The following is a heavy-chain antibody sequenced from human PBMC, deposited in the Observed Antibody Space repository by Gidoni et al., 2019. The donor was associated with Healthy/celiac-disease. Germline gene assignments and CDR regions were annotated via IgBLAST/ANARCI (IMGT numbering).Heavy chain of an antibody. D-gene: IGHD3-22*01. Sequence: QLQPVQSCAEVNKPGASVQVSCKASGYTFTSYAMHWARQAPGQGLEWMGRLNPSGGSTSYGQKFQGRVTMTRDTSTSTVYMVLSSLRSEDTGVYYCARPSLLDSSGYYYFFDYWGQGALVTVSS. J-gene: IGHJ4*02. CDR2: LNPSGGST. CDR3: ARPSLLDSSGYYYFFDY. CDR1: GYTFTSYA. V-gene: IGHV1-46*01.